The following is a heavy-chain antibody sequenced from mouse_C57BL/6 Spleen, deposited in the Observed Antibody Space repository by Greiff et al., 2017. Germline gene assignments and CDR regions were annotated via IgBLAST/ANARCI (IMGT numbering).Heavy chain of an antibody. CDR1: GFNIKDYY. CDR3: TLDSSGYFDY. V-gene: IGHV14-1*01. CDR2: IDPEDGDT. Sequence: VQLQQSGAELVRPGASVKLSCTASGFNIKDYYMHWVKQRPEQGLEWIGRIDPEDGDTEYAPKFQGKATMTAATSSNTAYLQLSSLTSEDTAVYYCTLDSSGYFDYWGQGTTLTVSS. J-gene: IGHJ2*01. D-gene: IGHD3-2*02.